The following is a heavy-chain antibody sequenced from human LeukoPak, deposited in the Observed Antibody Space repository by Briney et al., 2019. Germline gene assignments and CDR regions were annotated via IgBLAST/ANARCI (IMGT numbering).Heavy chain of an antibody. CDR2: IYYSGST. J-gene: IGHJ3*02. CDR1: GGSISRYY. V-gene: IGHV4-59*08. Sequence: SETLSLTCTVSGGSISRYYWSWIRQSPGKGLEWIGSIYYSGSTNYNPSPKSRVSISVDTSKNQFSLELSSVTAADTAVYYCAVNSTKHTFNIWGQGTMVTVSS. D-gene: IGHD5/OR15-5a*01. CDR3: AVNSTKHTFNI.